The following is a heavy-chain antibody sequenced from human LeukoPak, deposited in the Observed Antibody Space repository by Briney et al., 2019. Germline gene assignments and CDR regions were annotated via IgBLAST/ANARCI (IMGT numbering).Heavy chain of an antibody. D-gene: IGHD2-15*01. CDR1: GGSISSSSYY. CDR2: IYYSGST. Sequence: ETLSLTCTVSGGSISSSSYYWGWIREPTGKGLEWIGSIYYSGSTYYNPSLKSRVTISVDTSKNQFSLKLSSVTAADTAVYYCARHVGFPSPEYFPHGGQATLVTVSS. J-gene: IGHJ1*01. CDR3: ARHVGFPSPEYFPH. V-gene: IGHV4-39*01.